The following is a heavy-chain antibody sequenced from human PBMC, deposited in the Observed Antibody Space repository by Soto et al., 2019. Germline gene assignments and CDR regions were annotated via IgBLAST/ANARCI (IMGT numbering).Heavy chain of an antibody. J-gene: IGHJ3*02. CDR3: ARDSSSGPTYAFDI. CDR2: ISAYNGNT. D-gene: IGHD3-22*01. CDR1: GYTFTSYG. V-gene: IGHV1-18*01. Sequence: GASVKVSCKASGYTFTSYGISWGRQAPGQGLEWMGWISAYNGNTNYAQKLQGRVTMTTDTSTSTAYMELRSLRSDDTAVYYCARDSSSGPTYAFDIWGQGTMVTVSS.